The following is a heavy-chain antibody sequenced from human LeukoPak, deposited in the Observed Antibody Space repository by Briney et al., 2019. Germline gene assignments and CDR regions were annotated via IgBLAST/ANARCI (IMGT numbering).Heavy chain of an antibody. CDR3: AKDKRRGFEFDY. V-gene: IGHV3-33*06. CDR1: GFTFSSYG. CDR2: IWYDGSNK. J-gene: IGHJ4*02. D-gene: IGHD1-1*01. Sequence: GGSLRLSCAASGFTFSSYGMHWVRQAPGKGLEWVAVIWYDGSNKYYADSVKGRFTISRDNSKNTLYLQMNSLRAEDTAVYYCAKDKRRGFEFDYWGQGTLVTVSS.